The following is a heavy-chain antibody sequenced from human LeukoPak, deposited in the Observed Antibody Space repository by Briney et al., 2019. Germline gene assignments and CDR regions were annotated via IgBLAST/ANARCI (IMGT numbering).Heavy chain of an antibody. CDR2: INHSGST. CDR3: VTYYFDSSGLRKNY. Sequence: SETLSLTCAAYGGSFSGYYWSWIRQPPGKGLEWIGEINHSGSTNYNPSLKSRVTISVDTSKKQFSLKLSSVTAADTAVYYCVTYYFDSSGLRKNYWGQGTLVTVSS. V-gene: IGHV4-34*01. D-gene: IGHD3-22*01. J-gene: IGHJ4*02. CDR1: GGSFSGYY.